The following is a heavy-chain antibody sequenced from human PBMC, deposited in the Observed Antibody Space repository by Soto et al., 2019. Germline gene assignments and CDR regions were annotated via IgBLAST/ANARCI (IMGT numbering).Heavy chain of an antibody. CDR1: GGSISSSSYY. V-gene: IGHV4-39*01. Sequence: SETLSLTCTVSGGSISSSSYYWGWIRQPPGKGLEWIGSIYYSGSTYYNPSLKSRVTISVDTSKNQFSLKLSSVTAADTAVYYCARPVAAHPYYFDYWGQGTLVTVSS. CDR2: IYYSGST. CDR3: ARPVAAHPYYFDY. J-gene: IGHJ4*02. D-gene: IGHD6-6*01.